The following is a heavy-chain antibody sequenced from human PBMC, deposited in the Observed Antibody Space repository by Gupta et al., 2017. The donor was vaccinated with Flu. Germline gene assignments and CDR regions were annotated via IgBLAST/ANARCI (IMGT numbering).Heavy chain of an antibody. D-gene: IGHD3-10*01. CDR2: INQDGSTK. CDR1: GFTFSDFW. V-gene: IGHV3-7*01. CDR3: ARNRGWEQFDY. Sequence: EVQLVESGGGLVQPGGSLRLSCAASGFTFSDFWMNWVRQAPGKGLEWVANINQDGSTKNYVDSLKGRFTVSRDNAKNSLYLQVDSLRAEDTAVYFCARNRGWEQFDYWGQGTLGTVSS. J-gene: IGHJ4*02.